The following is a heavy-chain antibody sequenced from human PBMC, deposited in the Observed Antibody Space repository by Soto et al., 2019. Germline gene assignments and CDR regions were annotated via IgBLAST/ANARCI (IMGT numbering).Heavy chain of an antibody. D-gene: IGHD3-22*01. J-gene: IGHJ4*02. CDR3: ASPREDYSSSMYDFDY. Sequence: QVQVVQSGAEVKKPGASVKVSCKASGYTLTNYGINWVRQAPGQSLEWMGWINAGNGKTKYSQKLQGRINITRDTSASTVYMELSSLKSEDTAVYYCASPREDYSSSMYDFDYWGQGTLVTVSS. CDR1: GYTLTNYG. CDR2: INAGNGKT. V-gene: IGHV1-3*01.